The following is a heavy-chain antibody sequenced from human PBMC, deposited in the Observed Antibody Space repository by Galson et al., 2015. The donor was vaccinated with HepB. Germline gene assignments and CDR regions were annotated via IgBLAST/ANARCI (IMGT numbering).Heavy chain of an antibody. J-gene: IGHJ5*02. CDR2: ISRSSNYI. CDR3: ARVISSGLWKWFDP. V-gene: IGHV3-21*01. D-gene: IGHD4/OR15-4a*01. CDR1: GFMFSNYE. Sequence: SLRLSCAASGFMFSNYEMTWVRQAPGKGLEWVSSISRSSNYIFYADSMKGRFTISRDNAKNTLYLQMTSLRVEDTAVYYCARVISSGLWKWFDPWGQGTLVTVSS.